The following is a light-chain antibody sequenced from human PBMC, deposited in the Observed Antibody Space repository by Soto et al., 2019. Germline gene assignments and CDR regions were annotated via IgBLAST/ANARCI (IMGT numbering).Light chain of an antibody. CDR3: QQYDSWPPWT. V-gene: IGKV3-15*01. Sequence: EIEMTQSPATLSVSPGERATLSCRSSQSVGRKLAWYQQKPCQAPRLLIYDASNRAMGVPARFSGSGSGTEFTLTISSLQSEDVAVYHWQQYDSWPPWTFGQGTKVEL. CDR1: QSVGRK. J-gene: IGKJ1*01. CDR2: DAS.